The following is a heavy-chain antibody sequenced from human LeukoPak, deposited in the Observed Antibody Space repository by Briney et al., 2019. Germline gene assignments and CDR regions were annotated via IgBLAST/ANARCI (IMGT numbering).Heavy chain of an antibody. CDR2: IFYTGNT. V-gene: IGHV4-39*01. Sequence: SETLSLTCTVSGGSILDSTYYWAWIRQPPGKGLEWIATIFYTGNTHYNPSLKSRVTMSVDTVKNQFSLNLNSVTAADTAVYYCARQSSGYYYGWFDPWGQGTLVTASS. CDR1: GGSILDSTYY. D-gene: IGHD3-22*01. J-gene: IGHJ5*02. CDR3: ARQSSGYYYGWFDP.